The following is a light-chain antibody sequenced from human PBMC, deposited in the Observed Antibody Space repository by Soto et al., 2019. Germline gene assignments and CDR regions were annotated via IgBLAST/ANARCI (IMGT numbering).Light chain of an antibody. Sequence: QSVLTQPPSASGSPGQSVTISCTGAKNDIGVYDFVSWYQHHPGKAPRLIIYEVVQRPSGVPDRFSGSKPGNTASLTVSGLQAEDEADYYCNSYTHTSTLVFGAGTKVTVL. V-gene: IGLV2-8*01. J-gene: IGLJ1*01. CDR3: NSYTHTSTLV. CDR2: EVV. CDR1: KNDIGVYDF.